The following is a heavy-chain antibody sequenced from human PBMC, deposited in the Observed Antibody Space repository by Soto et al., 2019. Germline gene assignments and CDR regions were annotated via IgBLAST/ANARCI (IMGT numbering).Heavy chain of an antibody. CDR1: GYTFTSYG. V-gene: IGHV1-18*01. D-gene: IGHD6-19*01. CDR2: ISAYNGNT. CDR3: ARKQGGLAVAGFAAFDI. J-gene: IGHJ3*02. Sequence: ASVKVSCKASGYTFTSYGISWVRQAPGQGLEWMGWISAYNGNTNYAQKLQGRVTMTTDTSTSTAYMELRSLRSDDTAVYYCARKQGGLAVAGFAAFDIWGQGTMVTVS.